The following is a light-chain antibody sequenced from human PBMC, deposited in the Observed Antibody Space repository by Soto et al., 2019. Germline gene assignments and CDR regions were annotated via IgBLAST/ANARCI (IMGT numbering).Light chain of an antibody. V-gene: IGKV3-20*01. CDR3: HHYGSSPLT. CDR2: GAS. J-gene: IGKJ5*01. Sequence: EILMTQSPATLSVSPGERATLSCRASQGVSSNLAWYQQKPGQAPRLLVFGASSRVLGIPDRFSGSGPGTDFTLTSSRLEPEDFAVYYCHHYGSSPLTFGQGTRLEIK. CDR1: QGVSSN.